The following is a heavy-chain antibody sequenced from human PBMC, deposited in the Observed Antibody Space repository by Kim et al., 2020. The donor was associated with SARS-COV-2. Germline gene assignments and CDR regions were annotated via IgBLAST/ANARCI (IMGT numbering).Heavy chain of an antibody. CDR2: INHSGST. Sequence: SETLSLTCAVYGGSFSGYYWSWIRQPPGKGLEWIGEINHSGSTNYNPSLKSRVTISVDTSKNQFSLKLSSVTAADTAVYYCARATSLQLWHSYYGMDVWG. D-gene: IGHD5-18*01. J-gene: IGHJ6*01. CDR3: ARATSLQLWHSYYGMDV. V-gene: IGHV4-34*01. CDR1: GGSFSGYY.